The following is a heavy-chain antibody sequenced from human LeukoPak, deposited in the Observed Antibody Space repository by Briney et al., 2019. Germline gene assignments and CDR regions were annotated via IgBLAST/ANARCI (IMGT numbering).Heavy chain of an antibody. V-gene: IGHV4-31*03. D-gene: IGHD7-27*01. CDR3: ARCPSAGEFDY. CDR2: IYYSGST. CDR1: GGSISSGGYY. Sequence: PSRTLSLTCTVSGGSISSGGYYWSWIRQHPGKGLGWIGYIYYSGSTYYNPSLKSRVTISVDTSKNQFSLKLSSVTAADTAVYYCARCPSAGEFDYWGQGTLVTVSS. J-gene: IGHJ4*02.